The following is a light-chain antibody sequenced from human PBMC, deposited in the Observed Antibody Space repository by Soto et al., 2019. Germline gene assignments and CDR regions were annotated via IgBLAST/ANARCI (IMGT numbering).Light chain of an antibody. CDR2: GES. CDR1: QSVSSNY. Sequence: EIVLTQSPGTLSLSPGDSATLSCRASQSVSSNYLAWYQQKTGQAPRLLIYGESSRATGIPDRFSGSGSGTDFNLTISRLEPEDFAVYYCQQYGSSPRTCGQGTKVDIK. CDR3: QQYGSSPRT. V-gene: IGKV3-20*01. J-gene: IGKJ1*01.